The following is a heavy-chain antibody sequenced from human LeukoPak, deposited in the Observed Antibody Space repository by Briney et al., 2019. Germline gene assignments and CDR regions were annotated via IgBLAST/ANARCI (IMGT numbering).Heavy chain of an antibody. V-gene: IGHV1-2*06. CDR1: GYTFTGYY. Sequence: ASVTVSCKASGYTFTGYYMHWVRQAPGQGLEWMGRINPNSSGTNYAQKFQGRVTTTRDTSISTAYMELSRLRSDDTAVYYCARDCSSTSCSYYYYMDVWGKGTTVTVSS. D-gene: IGHD2-2*01. CDR2: INPNSSGT. CDR3: ARDCSSTSCSYYYYMDV. J-gene: IGHJ6*03.